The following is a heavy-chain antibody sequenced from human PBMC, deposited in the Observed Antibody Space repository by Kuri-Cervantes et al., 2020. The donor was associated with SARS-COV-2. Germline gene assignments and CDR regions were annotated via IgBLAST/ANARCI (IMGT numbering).Heavy chain of an antibody. J-gene: IGHJ3*02. D-gene: IGHD6-19*01. CDR2: IRYDGSSK. CDR1: GFTFSSYG. CDR3: ARTGSGWNHDAFDI. Sequence: AGSLSLSCAASGFTFSSYGMHWVRQAPGKGLEWVAFIRYDGSSKFYADSVKGRFTISRDNSQNTLSLHMNGLRAEDTAVYYCARTGSGWNHDAFDIWGQGTMVTVSS. V-gene: IGHV3-30*02.